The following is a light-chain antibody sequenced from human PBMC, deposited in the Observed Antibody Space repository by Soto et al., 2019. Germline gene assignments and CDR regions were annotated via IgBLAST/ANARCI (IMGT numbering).Light chain of an antibody. CDR2: CAS. J-gene: IGKJ1*01. CDR3: QQYNNWPTWT. Sequence: IMMRHSPATLSVSIRERATLSCRAIQGVSRNLPWYQQKPGQAPRLLIFCASTRATGIPARFSGSGSGTEFTLPISSLQSEDFAVYYCQQYNNWPTWTFGQGTKVDI. V-gene: IGKV3-15*01. CDR1: QGVSRN.